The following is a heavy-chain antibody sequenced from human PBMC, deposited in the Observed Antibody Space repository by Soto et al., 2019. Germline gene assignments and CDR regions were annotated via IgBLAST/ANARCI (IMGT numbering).Heavy chain of an antibody. V-gene: IGHV4-39*01. CDR3: ARQRITLIVGAFDI. Sequence: QLQLQESGPGLVKPSETLSLTCTVSGGSISSSSYYWGWIRQPPGKGLEWIGSIYYSGSTYYNPSLKSRVTXRLXTXINQFSLKLISVTAADTAVYYCARQRITLIVGAFDIWGQGTMVTVSS. CDR1: GGSISSSSYY. CDR2: IYYSGST. D-gene: IGHD3-22*01. J-gene: IGHJ3*02.